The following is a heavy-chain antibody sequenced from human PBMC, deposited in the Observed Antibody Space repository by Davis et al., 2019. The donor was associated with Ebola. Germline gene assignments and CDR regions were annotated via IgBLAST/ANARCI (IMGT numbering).Heavy chain of an antibody. J-gene: IGHJ6*04. D-gene: IGHD3-10*02. CDR2: ITHSGST. Sequence: PSETLSLTCNVSGYSITSYYWSWIRQPPGKGLEWIGEITHSGSTNYKPSLKSRVTISVDTSKNQFSLRLRSVTAADTAIYYCARLKWRKAYYVAPDVWGRGTTVTVSS. CDR1: GYSITSYY. V-gene: IGHV4-34*01. CDR3: ARLKWRKAYYVAPDV.